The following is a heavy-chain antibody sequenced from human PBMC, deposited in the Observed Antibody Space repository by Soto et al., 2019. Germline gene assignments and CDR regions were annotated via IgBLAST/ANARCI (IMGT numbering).Heavy chain of an antibody. D-gene: IGHD3-10*01. CDR3: ARVGGVLSRTFDY. V-gene: IGHV4-59*02. Sequence: PSETLSLTCTVSGGSVNDFYWSWMRQPPGKGLEWIGYIYYSGSTDYNPSLKGRVTISVDTSKNRFSLKLRSVTAADTAVYYCARVGGVLSRTFDYWDQGTLVTVFS. J-gene: IGHJ4*02. CDR2: IYYSGST. CDR1: GGSVNDFY.